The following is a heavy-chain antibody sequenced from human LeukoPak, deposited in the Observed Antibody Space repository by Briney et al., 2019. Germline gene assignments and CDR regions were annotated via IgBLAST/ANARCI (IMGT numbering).Heavy chain of an antibody. Sequence: GASVKVSCKASGYTFTGYYIHWVRQAPGQGLEWMGWINPDSGGTNYAQKFQGRVTITTDESTSTAYMELSSLRSEDTAVYYCARASRHYSDPRYYYDSSGDMGYWGQGTLVTVSS. CDR3: ARASRHYSDPRYYYDSSGDMGY. CDR1: GYTFTGYY. D-gene: IGHD3-22*01. V-gene: IGHV1-2*02. CDR2: INPDSGGT. J-gene: IGHJ4*02.